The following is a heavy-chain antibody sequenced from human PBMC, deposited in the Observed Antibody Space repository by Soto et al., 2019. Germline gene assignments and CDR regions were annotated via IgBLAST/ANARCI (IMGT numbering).Heavy chain of an antibody. V-gene: IGHV1-69*13. Sequence: ASVKVSCKASGGTFSSYAISWVRQAPGQGLEWMGGIIPIFGTANYAQKFQGRVTITADESTSTAYMELSSLRSEDTAVYYCARAWVQVDFWSGLYGMDVWGQGTTVTVSS. CDR3: ARAWVQVDFWSGLYGMDV. CDR1: GGTFSSYA. CDR2: IIPIFGTA. D-gene: IGHD3-3*01. J-gene: IGHJ6*02.